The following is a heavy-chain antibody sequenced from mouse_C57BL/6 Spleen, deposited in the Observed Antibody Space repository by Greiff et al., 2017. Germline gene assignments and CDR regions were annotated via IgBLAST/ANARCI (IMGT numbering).Heavy chain of an antibody. CDR3: ARVYDGSAWFAY. CDR2: IHPNSGST. CDR1: GYTFTSYW. J-gene: IGHJ3*01. V-gene: IGHV1-64*01. Sequence: VQLQQPGAELVKPGASVKLSCKASGYTFTSYWMHWVKQRPGQGLEWIGMIHPNSGSTNYNEKFKSKATLTVDKSSSTAYMQLSSLTSEDSAVYYGARVYDGSAWFAYWGQGTLVTVSA. D-gene: IGHD2-3*01.